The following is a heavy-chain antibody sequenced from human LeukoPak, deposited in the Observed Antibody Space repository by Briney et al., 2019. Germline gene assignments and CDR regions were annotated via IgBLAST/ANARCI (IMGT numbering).Heavy chain of an antibody. CDR3: AFNPMTTVTSYYFDY. CDR1: GGSISSSSYY. J-gene: IGHJ4*02. V-gene: IGHV4-39*01. D-gene: IGHD4-17*01. Sequence: SETLSLTCTVSGGSISSSSYYWGWIRQPPGKGLEWIGSIYYSGSTYYNPSLKSRVTISIDTSKNQFSLKLSSVTAADTAVYYCAFNPMTTVTSYYFDYWGQGALITVSS. CDR2: IYYSGST.